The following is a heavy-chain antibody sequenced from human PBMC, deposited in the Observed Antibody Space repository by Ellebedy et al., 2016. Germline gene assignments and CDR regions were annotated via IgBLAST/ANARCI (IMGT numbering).Heavy chain of an antibody. J-gene: IGHJ4*02. CDR1: GFTFSNAW. CDR2: IKSKTDGGTT. Sequence: GESLKISCAASGFTFSNAWMSWVRQAPGKGLEWVGRIKSKTDGGTTDYAAPVKGRFTISRDDSKTTLYLQMNSLKTEDTAVYYCTTQALQVDTATNFDYWGQGTLVTVSS. V-gene: IGHV3-15*01. D-gene: IGHD5-18*01. CDR3: TTQALQVDTATNFDY.